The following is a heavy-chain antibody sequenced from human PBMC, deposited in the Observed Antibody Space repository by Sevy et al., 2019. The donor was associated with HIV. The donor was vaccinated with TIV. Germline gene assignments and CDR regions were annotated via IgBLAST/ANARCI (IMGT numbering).Heavy chain of an antibody. V-gene: IGHV6-1*01. CDR3: TRERPIWGTGSHYVDY. D-gene: IGHD1-26*01. CDR2: TYYRSKKYN. Sequence: KQSQTLSLTCVISGDSVSSNNAAWSWIRLSPARGLEWLGRTYYRSKKYNEYALSVQSRITIIPDTSRNHLSLQLKSLTPEDTAVYYCTRERPIWGTGSHYVDYWGQGTLVTVSS. J-gene: IGHJ4*02. CDR1: GDSVSSNNAA.